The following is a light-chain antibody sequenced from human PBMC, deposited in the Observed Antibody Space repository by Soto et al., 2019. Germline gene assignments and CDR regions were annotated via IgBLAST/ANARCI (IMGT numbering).Light chain of an antibody. CDR2: LNSDGSH. Sequence: QPVLTQSPSASASLGASVKLTCTLSSGHSSYAIAWHQQQPEKGPRYLMKLNSDGSHSKGDGIPDRFSGSSSGAERYLTISGLPSEDEADYYCQTWGTGLLVFGGGTKLTAL. V-gene: IGLV4-69*01. CDR1: SGHSSYA. J-gene: IGLJ3*02. CDR3: QTWGTGLLV.